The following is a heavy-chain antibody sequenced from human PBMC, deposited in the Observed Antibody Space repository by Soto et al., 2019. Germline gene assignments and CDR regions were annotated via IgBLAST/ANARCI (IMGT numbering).Heavy chain of an antibody. Sequence: SETLSLTCAVYGGSFSGDYWTWIRQPPGKGLEWIGEIGRSGSTDYKPSLKSRVTISLDTSKNQFSLKLRFVTAPDTAVYSCARGLRGYTYVRWLDPWGQGTQVTVSS. J-gene: IGHJ5*02. CDR2: IGRSGST. V-gene: IGHV4-34*01. CDR3: ARGLRGYTYVRWLDP. D-gene: IGHD5-18*01. CDR1: GGSFSGDY.